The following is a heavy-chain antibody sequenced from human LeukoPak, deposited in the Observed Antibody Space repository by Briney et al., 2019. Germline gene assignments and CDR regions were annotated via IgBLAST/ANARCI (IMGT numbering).Heavy chain of an antibody. CDR2: ISSKAYGGTT. CDR1: GFTFGDYA. Sequence: PGRSLRLSCTASGFTFGDYAMSWFRQAPGKGLEWVGLISSKAYGGTTEYAASVKGRFTISRDDSKSIAYLQMNSLKTEDTAVYYCFSGGILGIAAAGLPNYYYYGMDVWGQGTTVTVSS. D-gene: IGHD6-13*01. V-gene: IGHV3-49*03. CDR3: FSGGILGIAAAGLPNYYYYGMDV. J-gene: IGHJ6*02.